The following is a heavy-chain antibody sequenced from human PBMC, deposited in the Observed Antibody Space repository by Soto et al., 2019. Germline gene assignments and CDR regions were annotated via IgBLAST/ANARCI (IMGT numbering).Heavy chain of an antibody. CDR1: GGSISSSSYY. Sequence: ASETLSLTCTVSGGSISSSSYYWGWIRQPPGKGLEWIGSIYYSGSTYYNPSLKSRVTISVDTSKNQFSLKLSSVTAADTAVYYCALLAHLERTRDFDYWGQGTLVTVSS. D-gene: IGHD1-1*01. CDR2: IYYSGST. J-gene: IGHJ4*02. CDR3: ALLAHLERTRDFDY. V-gene: IGHV4-39*01.